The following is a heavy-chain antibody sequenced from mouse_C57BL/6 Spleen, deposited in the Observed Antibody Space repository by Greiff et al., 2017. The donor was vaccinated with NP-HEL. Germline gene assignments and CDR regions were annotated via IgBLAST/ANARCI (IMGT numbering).Heavy chain of an antibody. CDR1: GFTFSDYY. CDR2: ISNGGGST. CDR3: ARPYYGSSYGFAY. Sequence: EVKLEESGGGLVQPGGSLKLSCAASGFTFSDYYMYWVRQTPEKRLEWVAYISNGGGSTYYPDTVKGRFTISRDNAKNTLYLQMSRLKSEDTAMYYCARPYYGSSYGFAYWGQGTLVTVSA. D-gene: IGHD1-1*01. V-gene: IGHV5-12*01. J-gene: IGHJ3*01.